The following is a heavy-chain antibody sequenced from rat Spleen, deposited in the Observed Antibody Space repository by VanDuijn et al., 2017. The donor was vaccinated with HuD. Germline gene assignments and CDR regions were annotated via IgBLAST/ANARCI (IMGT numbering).Heavy chain of an antibody. J-gene: IGHJ2*01. CDR3: SPLPGRNLAY. D-gene: IGHD1-4*01. CDR1: GFTFSDYY. V-gene: IGHV5-29*01. Sequence: EVQLVESGGGLVQPGRSLKLSCAASGFTFSDYYMAWVRQAPTKGLEWVATISSDGGRNFYRDSVKGRFTISRDNAKSSLYLQMDGLRSEDTATYYCSPLPGRNLAYWGQGVVVTVSS. CDR2: ISSDGGRN.